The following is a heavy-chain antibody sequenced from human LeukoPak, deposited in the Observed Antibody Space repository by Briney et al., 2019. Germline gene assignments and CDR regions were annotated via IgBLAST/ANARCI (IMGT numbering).Heavy chain of an antibody. CDR2: INPNSGGT. Sequence: ASVKVSCKASGYTFTGYYMHWVRQAPGQGLEWMGRINPNSGGTNYAQKFQGRVTMTRDTSISTAYMELSRLRSDDTAVYYCARTTNGWCSPFDYWGQGTLVTVSS. J-gene: IGHJ4*02. D-gene: IGHD6-19*01. CDR1: GYTFTGYY. CDR3: ARTTNGWCSPFDY. V-gene: IGHV1-2*06.